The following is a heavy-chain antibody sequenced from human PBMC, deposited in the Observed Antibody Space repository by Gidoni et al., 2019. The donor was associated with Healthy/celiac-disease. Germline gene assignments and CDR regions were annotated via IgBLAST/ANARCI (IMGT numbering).Heavy chain of an antibody. D-gene: IGHD6-13*01. CDR2: ISSSSSYI. Sequence: EVQLVESGGGLVNPGGSLRLSCAASGFTFSSYSMNWVRQAPGKGMEWVSSISSSSSYIYYADSVKGRFTISRDNAKNSLYLQMNSLRAEDTAVYYCARDVAAAGTSLYYFDYWGQGTLVTVSS. CDR1: GFTFSSYS. V-gene: IGHV3-21*01. J-gene: IGHJ4*02. CDR3: ARDVAAAGTSLYYFDY.